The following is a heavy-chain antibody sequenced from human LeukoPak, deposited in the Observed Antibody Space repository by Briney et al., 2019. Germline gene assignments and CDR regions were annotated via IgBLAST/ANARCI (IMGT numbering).Heavy chain of an antibody. J-gene: IGHJ3*02. CDR2: INHSGST. CDR1: GGSFSGYY. V-gene: IGHV4-34*01. Sequence: PSETLSLTCAVYGGSFSGYYWNWIRQPPGKGLEWIGEINHSGSTNYNPSLKSRVTISVDTSKNQFSLKLSSVTAADTAVYYCARAYRIAVAGQFDAFDIWGQGTMVTVSS. D-gene: IGHD6-19*01. CDR3: ARAYRIAVAGQFDAFDI.